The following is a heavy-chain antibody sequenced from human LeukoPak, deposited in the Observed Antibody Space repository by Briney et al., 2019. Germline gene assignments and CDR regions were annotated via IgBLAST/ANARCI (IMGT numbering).Heavy chain of an antibody. V-gene: IGHV4-39*01. D-gene: IGHD3-10*01. CDR1: GGSISSTTYY. J-gene: IGHJ4*02. Sequence: PSETLSLTCTVSGGSISSTTYYWGWLRQPPGKGLEWIGNIYYRGSTYYNPSLKSRVTISVDTSKNQFSPKLSSVTAADTAVYYCASYGSGSFDYWGQGTLVTVSS. CDR2: IYYRGST. CDR3: ASYGSGSFDY.